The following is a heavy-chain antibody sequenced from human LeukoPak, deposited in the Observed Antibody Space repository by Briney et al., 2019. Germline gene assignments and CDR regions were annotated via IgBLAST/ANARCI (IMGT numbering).Heavy chain of an antibody. D-gene: IGHD2-2*02. CDR3: ARLGDQLLYYYFDY. V-gene: IGHV1-18*01. CDR2: ISAYNGNT. Sequence: ASVKVSCKASGYTFTSYGITWVRQAPGQGLEWMGWISAYNGNTNYAQKLQGRVTMTTDTSTSTAYMELRSLRSDDTAVYYCARLGDQLLYYYFDYWGQGTLVTVSS. CDR1: GYTFTSYG. J-gene: IGHJ4*02.